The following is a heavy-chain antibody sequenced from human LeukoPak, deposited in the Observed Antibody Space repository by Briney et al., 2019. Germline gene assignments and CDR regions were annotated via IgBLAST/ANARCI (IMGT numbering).Heavy chain of an antibody. CDR1: GGSISGYY. CDR3: ARELGYCSGGSCYRYGFDP. V-gene: IGHV4-59*01. J-gene: IGHJ5*02. CDR2: IYYSGST. D-gene: IGHD2-15*01. Sequence: SETLSLTCTVSGGSISGYYWSWIRQPPGKGLEWIGYIYYSGSTNYNPSLKSRVTISVDTSKNQFSLKLSSVTAADTAVYYCARELGYCSGGSCYRYGFDPWGQGTLVTVSS.